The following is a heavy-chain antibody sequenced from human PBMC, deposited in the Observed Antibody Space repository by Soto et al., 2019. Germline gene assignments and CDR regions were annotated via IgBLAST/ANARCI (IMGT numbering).Heavy chain of an antibody. Sequence: QVQLVQSGAEVKKPGASVKVSCKASGYTFTSYGISWVRQAPGQGLEWMGWISAYNGNTNYAQKLQGRVTMTTDTSTSTAYMELRSLRSDDTAVYYCARDHRKCYYDSSGYCHYWGQGTLVTVSS. V-gene: IGHV1-18*01. CDR2: ISAYNGNT. CDR1: GYTFTSYG. CDR3: ARDHRKCYYDSSGYCHY. J-gene: IGHJ4*02. D-gene: IGHD3-22*01.